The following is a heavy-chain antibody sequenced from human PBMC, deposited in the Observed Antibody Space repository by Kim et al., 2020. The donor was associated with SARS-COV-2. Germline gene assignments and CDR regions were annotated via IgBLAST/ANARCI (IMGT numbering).Heavy chain of an antibody. CDR2: ISHRGST. CDR1: TDSIMNFNSH. J-gene: IGHJ1*01. Sequence: SETLSLTCSVSTDSIMNFNSHYTWIRQAPGRGLEWLGEISHRGSTNFNPSLQGRASVSVDTSKRQFSLTLNSVTAADTAFYYCTRGRVSHWRGFCHWCQG. D-gene: IGHD1-1*01. V-gene: IGHV4-31*03. CDR3: TRGRVSHWRGFCH.